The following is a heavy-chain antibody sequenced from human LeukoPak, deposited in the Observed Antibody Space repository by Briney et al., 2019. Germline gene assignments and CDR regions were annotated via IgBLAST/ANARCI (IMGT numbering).Heavy chain of an antibody. CDR2: IYPGDSDT. D-gene: IGHD3-10*02. CDR1: GYSFTSYW. CDR3: ARQNLYGDFEGDY. Sequence: GESLKISWKGSGYSFTSYWIGWVRQMPGKGLEWMGIIYPGDSDTRYSPSFQGQVTISADKSISTAYLQWSSVRASDTAMYYCARQNLYGDFEGDYWGQGTLVTVSS. V-gene: IGHV5-51*01. J-gene: IGHJ4*02.